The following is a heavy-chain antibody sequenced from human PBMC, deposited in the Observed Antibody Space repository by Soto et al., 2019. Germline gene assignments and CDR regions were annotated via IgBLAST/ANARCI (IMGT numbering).Heavy chain of an antibody. V-gene: IGHV4-31*03. J-gene: IGHJ6*02. CDR3: TRDEGFGMDV. CDR1: GGSISGGRYY. Sequence: QVPLQESGPGLVKPSQTLSLTCNVSGGSISGGRYYWNWIRQHPGKGLEWIWNIYDNGITYYNLSLKSRVIISEDTSKSHFSLSLSSVTAADAAVYYCTRDEGFGMDVGGQGTTVTVPS. CDR2: IYDNGIT.